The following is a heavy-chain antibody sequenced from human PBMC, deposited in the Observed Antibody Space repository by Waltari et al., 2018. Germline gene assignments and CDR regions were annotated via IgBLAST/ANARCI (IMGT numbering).Heavy chain of an antibody. Sequence: EVQLVESGGGLVQPGRSLSLSCASSGFSLDAYALFLVRQAPGKGLEWVAGVSWKSGNLGYADSVQGRFTISRDDAKNSLYLQMNSLRAEDTAVYYCAKDVAAGDPPNYYSYMDVWGKGTTVTVSS. CDR2: VSWKSGNL. D-gene: IGHD6-13*01. J-gene: IGHJ6*03. CDR1: GFSLDAYA. V-gene: IGHV3-9*01. CDR3: AKDVAAGDPPNYYSYMDV.